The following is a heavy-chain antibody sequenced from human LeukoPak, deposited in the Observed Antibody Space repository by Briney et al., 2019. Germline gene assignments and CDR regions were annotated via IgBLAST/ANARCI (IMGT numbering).Heavy chain of an antibody. J-gene: IGHJ4*02. CDR3: ERATAGTADY. CDR2: IYHSGST. Sequence: SETLSLTCTVSGYSISSGYYWGWIRQPPGKGLEWIGSIYHSGSTYYNPSLKSRVTISVDTSKNQFSLKLSSVTAADTAVYYCERATAGTADYWGQGTLVTVSS. D-gene: IGHD1-1*01. CDR1: GYSISSGYY. V-gene: IGHV4-38-2*02.